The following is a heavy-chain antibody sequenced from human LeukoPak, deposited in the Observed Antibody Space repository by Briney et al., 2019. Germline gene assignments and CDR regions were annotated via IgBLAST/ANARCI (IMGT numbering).Heavy chain of an antibody. D-gene: IGHD3-10*01. V-gene: IGHV1-69*13. CDR2: IIPIFGTG. CDR3: ARDFITANPKNYGSGSYT. J-gene: IGHJ5*02. Sequence: SVKVSCKASGGTFSSYAISWVRQAPGQGLEWMGGIIPIFGTGNYAQKFQGRVTITADESTSTAYMELSSLRSEDTAVYYCARDFITANPKNYGSGSYTWGQGTLVTVSS. CDR1: GGTFSSYA.